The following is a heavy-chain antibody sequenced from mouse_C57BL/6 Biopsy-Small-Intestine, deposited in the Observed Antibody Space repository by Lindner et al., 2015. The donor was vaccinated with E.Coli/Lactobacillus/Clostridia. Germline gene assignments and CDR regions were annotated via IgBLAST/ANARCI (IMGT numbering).Heavy chain of an antibody. CDR2: IYPGSGYT. D-gene: IGHD3-3*01. Sequence: QLQESGPEQVKPGASVKISCKASGYIFTDYYINWVKQRPGQGLEWIGWIYPGSGYTNYNEKFKGKATLTVDTSSSTAYMQLSSLTSEDSAVYFCARSWGLEAWFAYWGQGTLVTVSA. CDR3: ARSWGLEAWFAY. CDR1: GYIFTDYY. J-gene: IGHJ3*01. V-gene: IGHV1-84*01.